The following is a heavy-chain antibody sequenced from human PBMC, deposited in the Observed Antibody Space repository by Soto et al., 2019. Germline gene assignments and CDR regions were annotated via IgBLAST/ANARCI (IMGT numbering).Heavy chain of an antibody. D-gene: IGHD3-22*01. V-gene: IGHV3-23*01. CDR2: ISGSGDRT. Sequence: EVQLLESGGGLVQPGGSLRLSCAASGITISNYPMSWFRQATGKGLDWGSGISGSGDRTYYADSAKGRFTISKDISRNSLSLQLDSLGVEDTAVYFWVKDDGGYPSTAPHWGQGTLVTVSS. CDR3: VKDDGGYPSTAPH. J-gene: IGHJ4*02. CDR1: GITISNYP.